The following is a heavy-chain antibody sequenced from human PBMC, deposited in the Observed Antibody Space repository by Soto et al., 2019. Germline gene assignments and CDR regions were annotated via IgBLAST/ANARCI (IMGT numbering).Heavy chain of an antibody. Sequence: QVQLQQWGAGLLKPSETLSLTCAVYGGSFSGYYWSWIRQPPGKGLEWIGEINHSGSTNYNPSLKSRVTISVDTSXXXXXXXXXXXXXXDTAVYYCARGPITMVRGVIITSWFDPWGQGTLVTVSS. CDR3: ARGPITMVRGVIITSWFDP. V-gene: IGHV4-34*01. J-gene: IGHJ5*02. D-gene: IGHD3-10*01. CDR1: GGSFSGYY. CDR2: INHSGST.